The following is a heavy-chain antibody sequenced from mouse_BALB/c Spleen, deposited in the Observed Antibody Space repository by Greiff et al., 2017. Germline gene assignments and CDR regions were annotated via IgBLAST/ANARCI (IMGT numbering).Heavy chain of an antibody. V-gene: IGHV2-9*02. D-gene: IGHD1-1*01. CDR3: AREDSSYPSYAMDY. CDR1: GFSLTSYG. CDR2: IWAGGST. J-gene: IGHJ4*01. Sequence: VQLQESGPGLVAPSQSLSITCTVSGFSLTSYGVHWVRQPPGKGLEWLGVIWAGGSTNYNSALMSRLSISKDNSKSQVFLKMNSLQTDDTAMYYCAREDSSYPSYAMDYWGQGTSVTVSS.